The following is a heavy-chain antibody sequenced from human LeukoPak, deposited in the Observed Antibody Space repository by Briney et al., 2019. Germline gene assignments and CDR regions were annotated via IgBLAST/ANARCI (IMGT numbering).Heavy chain of an antibody. J-gene: IGHJ1*01. CDR1: GYTFTIYY. CDR3: ARGLSAEYFQH. V-gene: IGHV1-2*02. CDR2: INPNSGAT. D-gene: IGHD3-16*02. Sequence: ASVKVSCKASGYTFTIYYMHWVRRAPGQGLEWVGWINPNSGATNYAQKFQGRVTMTRDTSITTAYMELSRLRSDDTAVYYCARGLSAEYFQHWGQGTLVTVSS.